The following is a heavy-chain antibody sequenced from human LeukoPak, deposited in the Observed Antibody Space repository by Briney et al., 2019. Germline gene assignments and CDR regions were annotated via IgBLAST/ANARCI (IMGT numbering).Heavy chain of an antibody. CDR2: IFYSGST. CDR1: GSSISSSTW. CDR3: ASGGLVSRYLDH. Sequence: SETLSLTCAVSGSSISSSTWWTWVRQPPGKGLEGIGKIFYSGSTNSNPSLKSRLTMSVDESKHELSLKLTSVTAADTAVYYCASGGLVSRYLDHWGQGTLVTVSP. D-gene: IGHD3-9*01. V-gene: IGHV4-4*02. J-gene: IGHJ4*02.